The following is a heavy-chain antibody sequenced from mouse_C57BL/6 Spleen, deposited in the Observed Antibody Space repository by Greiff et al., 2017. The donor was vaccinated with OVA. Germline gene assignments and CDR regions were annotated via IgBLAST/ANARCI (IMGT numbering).Heavy chain of an antibody. V-gene: IGHV1-26*01. CDR3: ARGDYYGSSPFDY. J-gene: IGHJ2*01. CDR1: GYTFTDYY. CDR2: INPNNGGT. Sequence: EVKLQQSGPELVKPGASVKISCKASGYTFTDYYMNWVKQSHGKSLEWIGDINPNNGGTSYNQKFKGKATLTVDKSSSTAYMELRSLTSEDSAVYYCARGDYYGSSPFDYWGQGTTLTVSS. D-gene: IGHD1-1*01.